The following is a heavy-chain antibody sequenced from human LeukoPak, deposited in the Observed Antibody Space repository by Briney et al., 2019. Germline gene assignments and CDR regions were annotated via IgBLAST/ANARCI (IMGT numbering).Heavy chain of an antibody. Sequence: GGSLRLSCAASGVTFSSYTMNWVRQAPGKGLEWVASISSSSSYIYYADSLNGRFTISRDDAKNSLYLPMTSLRVEDTAVYYCARASGSYPDDAFDIWGQGTMVTVSS. CDR3: ARASGSYPDDAFDI. CDR1: GVTFSSYT. D-gene: IGHD1-26*01. CDR2: ISSSSSYI. J-gene: IGHJ3*02. V-gene: IGHV3-21*01.